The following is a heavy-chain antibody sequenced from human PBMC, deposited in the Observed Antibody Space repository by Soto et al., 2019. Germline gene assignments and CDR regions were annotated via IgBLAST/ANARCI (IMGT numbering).Heavy chain of an antibody. Sequence: PSETLSLTCAVYGGSFSGYYWSWIRQPPGKGLEWIGEINHSGSTNYNPSLKSRVTISVDTSKNQFSLKLSSVTAADTAVYYCARGRTYYDFWSGYPSFDYWGQGTLVTVSS. V-gene: IGHV4-34*01. CDR2: INHSGST. CDR3: ARGRTYYDFWSGYPSFDY. CDR1: GGSFSGYY. D-gene: IGHD3-3*01. J-gene: IGHJ4*02.